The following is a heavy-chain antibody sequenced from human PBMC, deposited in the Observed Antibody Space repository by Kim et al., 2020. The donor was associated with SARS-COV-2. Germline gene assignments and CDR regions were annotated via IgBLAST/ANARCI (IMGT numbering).Heavy chain of an antibody. CDR2: DGSGT. J-gene: IGHJ6*04. CDR3: ARLDV. Sequence: DGSGTAYADSVKGRFTVSRDNGKNMVYLEMNSLRAEDTAVYYCARLDVWGKGATVTVSS. V-gene: IGHV3-74*03.